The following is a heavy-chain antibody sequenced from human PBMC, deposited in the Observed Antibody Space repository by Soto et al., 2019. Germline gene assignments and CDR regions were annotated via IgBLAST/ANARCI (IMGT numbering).Heavy chain of an antibody. D-gene: IGHD2-8*02. CDR3: ASWWRYGPRFDP. J-gene: IGHJ5*02. V-gene: IGHV4-30-2*01. CDR1: GGSISSGGYS. Sequence: QLQLQESGPGLVKPSQTLSLTCAVSGGSISSGGYSWSWIRQPPGKGLEWIGYIYHSGSTYYNPSLQGRVTISVDRSKNQLSLKLISLTAADTAVYYCASWWRYGPRFDPWGQGTLVTVSS. CDR2: IYHSGST.